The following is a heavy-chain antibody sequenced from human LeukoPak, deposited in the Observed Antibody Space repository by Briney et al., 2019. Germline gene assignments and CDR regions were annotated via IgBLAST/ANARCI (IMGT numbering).Heavy chain of an antibody. V-gene: IGHV3-23*01. Sequence: GGTLRLSCAASGFSFSSYAMSWVRQAPGKGLEWVSAISGSGYSTYYADSVKGRFTISRDNSKNTLLLQMNSLRGDDTALYYCARVGELRFFEWSPDYWGQGTLLTVSS. J-gene: IGHJ4*02. CDR1: GFSFSSYA. CDR2: ISGSGYST. CDR3: ARVGELRFFEWSPDY. D-gene: IGHD3-3*01.